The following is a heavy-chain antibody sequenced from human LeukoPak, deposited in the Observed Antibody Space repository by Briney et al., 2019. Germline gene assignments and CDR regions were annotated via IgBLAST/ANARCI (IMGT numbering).Heavy chain of an antibody. CDR1: GFTFSGYA. D-gene: IGHD1-14*01. CDR3: AKLHSATITADFDH. J-gene: IGHJ4*02. CDR2: ISIGGGFT. Sequence: PGGSLRLSCDASGFTFSGYAMSWVRQAPGKGLEWVSGISIGGGFTDYADSVRGRFTISRDNSKNTLSLQMNNLRAEDTAIYYCAKLHSATITADFDHWGQGTLVTVSS. V-gene: IGHV3-23*01.